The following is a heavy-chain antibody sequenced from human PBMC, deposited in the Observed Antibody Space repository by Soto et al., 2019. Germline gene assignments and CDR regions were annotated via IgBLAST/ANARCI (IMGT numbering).Heavy chain of an antibody. Sequence: GGSLRLSCAASGFTFSSYGMHWVRQAPGKGLEWVAVIWYDGSNKYYADSVKGRFTISRDNSKDTLYLQMNSLRAEDTAVYYCARTSNGEDIVVVPAASGMDVCGQGTTVTVYS. D-gene: IGHD2-2*01. CDR3: ARTSNGEDIVVVPAASGMDV. J-gene: IGHJ6*02. CDR2: IWYDGSNK. V-gene: IGHV3-33*01. CDR1: GFTFSSYG.